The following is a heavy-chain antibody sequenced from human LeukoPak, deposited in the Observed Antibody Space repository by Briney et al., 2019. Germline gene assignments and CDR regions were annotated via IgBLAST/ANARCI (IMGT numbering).Heavy chain of an antibody. CDR2: ISYDGSNK. CDR1: GFTFSSYA. D-gene: IGHD6-13*01. CDR3: ARAGSSSWYYYYYGMDV. V-gene: IGHV3-30-3*01. Sequence: PGRSLRLSCAASGFTFSSYAMHWVRQAPGKGLEGVAVISYDGSNKYYADSVKGRLTISRDNSKNTLYLQMNSLRAEDTAVYYCARAGSSSWYYYYYGMDVWGQGTTVTVSS. J-gene: IGHJ6*02.